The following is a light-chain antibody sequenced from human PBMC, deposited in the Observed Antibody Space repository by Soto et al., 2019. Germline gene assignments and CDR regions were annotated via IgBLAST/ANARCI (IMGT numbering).Light chain of an antibody. CDR2: AAS. CDR3: QQADTFPIT. V-gene: IGKV1-12*01. J-gene: IGKJ5*01. Sequence: DIQITHSTSSVSASVGDRVTITCRASQGISRSLAWYQQKPGKAPKLLIYAASSLQSGVPSRFSGSGFGTDFTLTISSLQPEDSAIYYCQQADTFPITFGQGTRLEI. CDR1: QGISRS.